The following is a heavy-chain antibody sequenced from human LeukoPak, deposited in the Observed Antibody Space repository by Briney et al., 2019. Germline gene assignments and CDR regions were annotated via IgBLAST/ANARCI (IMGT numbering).Heavy chain of an antibody. Sequence: PSETLSLTCTVSGGSVSGYYWNWIRQPPGKGLEWIGYMYYSGSTKYNPSLKSRVTMSVDTSQNQFSLKLSSVTAADTAVYHCARVSVSGYGYYYFDYWGQGTLVTVSS. J-gene: IGHJ4*02. CDR2: MYYSGST. CDR1: GGSVSGYY. D-gene: IGHD5-12*01. V-gene: IGHV4-59*02. CDR3: ARVSVSGYGYYYFDY.